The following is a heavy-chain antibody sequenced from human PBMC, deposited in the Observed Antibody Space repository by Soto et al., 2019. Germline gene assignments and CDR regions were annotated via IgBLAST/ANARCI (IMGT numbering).Heavy chain of an antibody. CDR2: IIPIFGTA. Sequence: SVKVSCKASGGTFSSYAISWVRQAPGQGLEWMGGIIPIFGTANYAQKFQGRVTITADKSTSTAYMELSSLRSEDTAVYYCARPYYRVSHYYYGMDVWGQGTTVTVSS. CDR1: GGTFSSYA. D-gene: IGHD3-22*01. CDR3: ARPYYRVSHYYYGMDV. V-gene: IGHV1-69*06. J-gene: IGHJ6*02.